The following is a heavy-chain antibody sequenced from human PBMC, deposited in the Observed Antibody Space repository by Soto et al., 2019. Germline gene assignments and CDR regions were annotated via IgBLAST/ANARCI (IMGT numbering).Heavy chain of an antibody. Sequence: PSETLSLTCTVSGGSISSYYWSWIRQPPGKGLEWIGYVYYSGSTNYNPSLKSRVTISVDTSKNRFSLKLSSVTAADTAVYYCARDSWSGYYTDYYYGMDVWGQGTTVTVSS. CDR3: ARDSWSGYYTDYYYGMDV. CDR1: GGSISSYY. V-gene: IGHV4-59*01. J-gene: IGHJ6*02. CDR2: VYYSGST. D-gene: IGHD3-3*01.